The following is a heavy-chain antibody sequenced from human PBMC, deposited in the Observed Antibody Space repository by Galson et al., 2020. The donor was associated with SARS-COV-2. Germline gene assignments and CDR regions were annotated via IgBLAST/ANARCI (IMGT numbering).Heavy chain of an antibody. V-gene: IGHV1-24*01. J-gene: IGHJ5*02. CDR1: GYTLTELS. CDR3: ATSPSIAAAANNWFDP. D-gene: IGHD6-13*01. CDR2: FDPEDGDT. Sequence: ASVKVSCKVSGYTLTELSMHWVRQAPGKGLEWMGGFDPEDGDTIYAQKFQGRVTMTEDTSTDTAYMELSSLRSEDTAVYYCATSPSIAAAANNWFDPWGQGTLVTVSS.